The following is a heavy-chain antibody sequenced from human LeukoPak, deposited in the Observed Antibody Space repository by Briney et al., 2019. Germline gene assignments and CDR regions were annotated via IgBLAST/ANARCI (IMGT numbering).Heavy chain of an antibody. J-gene: IGHJ4*02. Sequence: SRSSSTLYYADSVKGRFTISRDNAKNSVYLQMNSLRAEDTAVYYCARDPYSSSSFDYWGQGTLVTVSS. CDR3: ARDPYSSSSFDY. D-gene: IGHD6-6*01. CDR2: SRSSSTL. V-gene: IGHV3-48*01.